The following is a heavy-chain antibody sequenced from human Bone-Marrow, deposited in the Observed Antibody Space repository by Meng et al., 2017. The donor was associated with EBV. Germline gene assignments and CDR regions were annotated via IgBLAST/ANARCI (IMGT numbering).Heavy chain of an antibody. CDR1: GVSLSSMSSD. D-gene: IGHD3-16*02. J-gene: IGHJ4*02. CDR3: ARSRDDYVWGSYRTSDY. V-gene: IGHV4-39*07. Sequence: HPEVQESGPGRVNPSETLSLTCLAAGVSLSSMSSDWGCIPQPPGKVPDWIGSNYYSGSTYYNPPLKSRVTISVETSKNQFSLKLSSVTASDTAVYYCARSRDDYVWGSYRTSDYWGQGTLVTVSS. CDR2: NYYSGST.